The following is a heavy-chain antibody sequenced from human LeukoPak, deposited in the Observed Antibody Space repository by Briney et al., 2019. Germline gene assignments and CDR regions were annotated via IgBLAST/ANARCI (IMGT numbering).Heavy chain of an antibody. V-gene: IGHV5-51*01. CDR1: GYNFPYYY. Sequence: GESLKISCKGSGYNFPYYYIAWVRQMPGKGLEWMGIIYPGDSDTRYSPSFQGQVTISADKSISTAYLQWSSLKASDTAMYYCATSTLRYIGDVWGQGTTVTVSS. D-gene: IGHD3-9*01. CDR2: IYPGDSDT. CDR3: ATSTLRYIGDV. J-gene: IGHJ6*02.